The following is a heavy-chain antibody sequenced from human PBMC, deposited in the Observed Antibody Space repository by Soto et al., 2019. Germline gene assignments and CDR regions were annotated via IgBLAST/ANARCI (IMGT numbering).Heavy chain of an antibody. D-gene: IGHD4-17*01. Sequence: EVQLVESGGGLVQPGGSLRLSCAASGFTLSSYHMDWVRQAPGKGLEWVSYIKINSGTIHYADSVKGRFTISRDNAKNSLYLQMDSLRAEDTAVYFCARYGTTGTTNYHYAMDVWGQGTTVTVSS. J-gene: IGHJ6*02. CDR1: GFTLSSYH. CDR3: ARYGTTGTTNYHYAMDV. CDR2: IKINSGTI. V-gene: IGHV3-48*03.